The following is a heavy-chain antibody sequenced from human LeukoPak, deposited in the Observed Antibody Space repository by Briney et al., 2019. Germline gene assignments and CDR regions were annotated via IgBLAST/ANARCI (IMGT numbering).Heavy chain of an antibody. Sequence: SGPTLVNPTQTLTLTCTFSGFSLSTSGVGVGWIRQPPGTALEWLALIYWDDDKRYSPSLKSRLTITKDTSKNQVVLTMTNVDPVDTATYYCAHNYPAAMPANWFDPWGQGTLVTVSS. CDR2: IYWDDDK. CDR1: GFSLSTSGVG. V-gene: IGHV2-5*02. D-gene: IGHD2-2*01. CDR3: AHNYPAAMPANWFDP. J-gene: IGHJ5*02.